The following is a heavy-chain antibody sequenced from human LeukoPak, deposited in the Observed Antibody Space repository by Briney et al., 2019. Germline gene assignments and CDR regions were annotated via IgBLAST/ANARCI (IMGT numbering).Heavy chain of an antibody. CDR1: GYTFTGYY. CDR2: INPNSGGT. Sequence: ASVKVSCKASGYTFTGYYMHWVRQAPGQGLEWMGWINPNSGGTNYAQKFQGWVTMTRDTSISTAHMELSRLRSDDTAVYYCARDRGYYYGSGSYGSLGYFDLWGRGTLVTVSS. J-gene: IGHJ2*01. V-gene: IGHV1-2*04. D-gene: IGHD3-10*01. CDR3: ARDRGYYYGSGSYGSLGYFDL.